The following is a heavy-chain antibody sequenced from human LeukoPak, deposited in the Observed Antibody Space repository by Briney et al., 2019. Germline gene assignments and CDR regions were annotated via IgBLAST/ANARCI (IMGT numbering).Heavy chain of an antibody. CDR2: ISISSVDS. J-gene: IGHJ5*02. D-gene: IGHD3-10*01. CDR1: GFTFVTYA. V-gene: IGHV3-23*01. Sequence: GGSLRLSCAAPGFTFVTYAMSWVRQAPGKGLEWVGGISISSVDSYYADSVKGRFSISGDDSKNTLYLQMDRLTDEDTAVYYCAKDRELLFAHCWFDLWGQGTLVTVSS. CDR3: AKDRELLFAHCWFDL.